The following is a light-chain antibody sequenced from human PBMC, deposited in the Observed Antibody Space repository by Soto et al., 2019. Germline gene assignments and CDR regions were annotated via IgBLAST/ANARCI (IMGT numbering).Light chain of an antibody. CDR3: QQYNNWPLL. CDR2: GAS. V-gene: IGKV3-15*01. J-gene: IGKJ5*01. CDR1: QSVGNN. Sequence: DIFMTQSPATVSVSPGEGATLSCWASQSVGNNVAWYQQKPGQAPRLLIYGASTRAPGIPARFSGSGSGSEFTLTVSSLQSEDFAVCYCQQYNNWPLLFGQGTRLEIK.